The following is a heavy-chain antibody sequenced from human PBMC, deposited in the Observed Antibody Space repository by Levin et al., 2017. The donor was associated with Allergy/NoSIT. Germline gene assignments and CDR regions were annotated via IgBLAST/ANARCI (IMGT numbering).Heavy chain of an antibody. Sequence: EASVKVSCAASGFSFNSYGMSWVRQAPGKGLEWVSVISGSGGSTYYADSVKGRFTISRDNSKNTLYLQMDSLRAEDTAVYYCAKDRNRMRLVVTAIDFWGQGTLVTVSS. J-gene: IGHJ4*02. D-gene: IGHD2-21*02. V-gene: IGHV3-23*01. CDR3: AKDRNRMRLVVTAIDF. CDR2: ISGSGGST. CDR1: GFSFNSYG.